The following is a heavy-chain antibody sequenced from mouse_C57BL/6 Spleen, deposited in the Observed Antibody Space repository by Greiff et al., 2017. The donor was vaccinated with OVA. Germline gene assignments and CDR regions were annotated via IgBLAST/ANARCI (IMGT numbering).Heavy chain of an antibody. Sequence: VQLQQSGPELVKPGASVKISCKASGYTFTDYYMNWVKQSHGKSLEWIGDINPNNGGTSYNQKFKGKATLTVDKSSSTAYMELRSLTSEDSAVYYCARDLLWYLDYWGQGTTLTVSS. CDR3: ARDLLWYLDY. CDR1: GYTFTDYY. D-gene: IGHD2-1*01. CDR2: INPNNGGT. J-gene: IGHJ2*01. V-gene: IGHV1-26*01.